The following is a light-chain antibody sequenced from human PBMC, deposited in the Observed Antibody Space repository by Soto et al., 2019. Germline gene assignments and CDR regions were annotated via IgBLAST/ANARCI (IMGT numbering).Light chain of an antibody. V-gene: IGLV2-14*01. Sequence: QSALTQPASVSGSAGQSITISCTGTSSDVGRYNYVSWYQQHPGKAPKLMIYEVSNRPSGVSNRFSGSKSGNTASLTISGLQAEDETDYYCTSFTTRNTEVFGTGTKVTVL. CDR3: TSFTTRNTEV. J-gene: IGLJ1*01. CDR2: EVS. CDR1: SSDVGRYNY.